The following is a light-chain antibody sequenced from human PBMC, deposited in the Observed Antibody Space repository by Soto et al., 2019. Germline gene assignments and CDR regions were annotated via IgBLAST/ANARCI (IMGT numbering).Light chain of an antibody. CDR3: QQYNSYSPT. J-gene: IGKJ1*01. Sequence: EIVLTQSPGTLSASVGDRVTITCRASQSISVWLAWYQQKAGKAPNLLIYKASRLESGVPSRFSGSGSETEFTLTISGLQPGDSATYYCQQYNSYSPTFGQGTKVDIK. V-gene: IGKV1-5*03. CDR1: QSISVW. CDR2: KAS.